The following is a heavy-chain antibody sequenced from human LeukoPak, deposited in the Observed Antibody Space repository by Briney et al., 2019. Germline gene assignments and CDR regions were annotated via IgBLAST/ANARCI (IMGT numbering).Heavy chain of an antibody. V-gene: IGHV3-66*01. Sequence: GGSLRLSCAASGVTVSGNYMRWVRQAPGKGLEWVSLLYSGGSTYYADSVKGGFSISRDNSKNTLYLQMNSLRAEDTAVYYCASRDKGYYYGMDVWGQGTTVTVSS. J-gene: IGHJ6*02. CDR3: ASRDKGYYYGMDV. D-gene: IGHD5-24*01. CDR1: GVTVSGNY. CDR2: LYSGGST.